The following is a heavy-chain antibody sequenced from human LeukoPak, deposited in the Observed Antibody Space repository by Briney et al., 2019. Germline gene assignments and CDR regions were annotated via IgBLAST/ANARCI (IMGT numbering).Heavy chain of an antibody. V-gene: IGHV3-53*01. D-gene: IGHD3-3*01. CDR2: IYSGGST. CDR3: ARDQSDVSGYYPYLDY. Sequence: GGSLRLSCAASGFTVSSNYMSWVRQAPGKGLEWVSVIYSGGSTYYADSVKGRFTISRDNSKNTLYLQMNSLRAEDTAVYYCARDQSDVSGYYPYLDYWGQGTLVTVSS. J-gene: IGHJ4*02. CDR1: GFTVSSNY.